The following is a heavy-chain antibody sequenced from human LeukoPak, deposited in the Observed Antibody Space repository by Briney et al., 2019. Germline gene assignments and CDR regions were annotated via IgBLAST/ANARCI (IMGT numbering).Heavy chain of an antibody. V-gene: IGHV3-21*01. D-gene: IGHD4-17*01. CDR2: ISSSGNYK. CDR3: AKDTRQTSVTNFDS. Sequence: VWSLRVSCATSRFTLGSYAMDWVRQAPGGWREWVSSISSSGNYKYYADSVWGRFTISRDDANNSLFLQKNRLRAEDTAIYYCAKDTRQTSVTNFDSWGQGTLVTVSS. J-gene: IGHJ4*02. CDR1: RFTLGSYA.